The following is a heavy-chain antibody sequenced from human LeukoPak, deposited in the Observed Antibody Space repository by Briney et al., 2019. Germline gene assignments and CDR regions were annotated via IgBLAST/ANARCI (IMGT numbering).Heavy chain of an antibody. D-gene: IGHD3-10*01. J-gene: IGHJ6*02. V-gene: IGHV3-33*01. CDR2: IWYDGSNT. CDR3: ARDRLRVSKAPRVMDV. Sequence: HPGGSLRLSCAASGFTFSTYGMHWVRQAPGKGLEWVALIWYDGSNTYYADSVKGRFTISRDNSKNTLYLQMNSLRAEDTAVYYCARDRLRVSKAPRVMDVWGQGTTVTVSS. CDR1: GFTFSTYG.